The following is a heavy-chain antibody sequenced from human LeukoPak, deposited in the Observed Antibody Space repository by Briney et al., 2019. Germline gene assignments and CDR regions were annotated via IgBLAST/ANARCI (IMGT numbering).Heavy chain of an antibody. CDR3: ATLNTYCGGDCSPI. CDR1: GYTLTELS. CDR2: FDPEDGET. Sequence: ASVKVSCKVSGYTLTELSMHWVRQAPGKGLEWMGGFDPEDGETIYAQKFQGRVTMTEDTSTDTAYMELSSLRSEDTAVYYCATLNTYCGGDCSPIWGQGTMVTVSS. D-gene: IGHD2-21*02. V-gene: IGHV1-24*01. J-gene: IGHJ3*02.